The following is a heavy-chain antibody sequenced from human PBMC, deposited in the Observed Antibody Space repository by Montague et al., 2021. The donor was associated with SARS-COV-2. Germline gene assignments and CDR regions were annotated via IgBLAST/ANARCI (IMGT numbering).Heavy chain of an antibody. V-gene: IGHV4-59*01. CDR1: SGSISSYY. Sequence: SETLSLTCTVSSGSISSYYWSWIRQPPGKGLEWIGYIYYSGSTNYNPSLKSRVTISVDTSKNQFSLKLSSVTAADTAVYCCARGAGYSSSWYLAFEIWGQVTMVTVSS. CDR2: IYYSGST. J-gene: IGHJ3*02. D-gene: IGHD6-13*01. CDR3: ARGAGYSSSWYLAFEI.